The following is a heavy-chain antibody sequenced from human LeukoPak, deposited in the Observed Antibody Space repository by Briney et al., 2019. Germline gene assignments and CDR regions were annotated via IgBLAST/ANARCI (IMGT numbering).Heavy chain of an antibody. CDR2: IIPIFGTA. CDR3: VLPVDHYDSSGYRNWFDP. D-gene: IGHD3-22*01. CDR1: GGTFSSYA. V-gene: IGHV1-69*13. Sequence: SVKVSCKASGGTFSSYAISWVRQAPGQGLEWMGGIIPIFGTANYAQKFQGRVTITADESTSTAYMELSSLRSEDTAVYYCVLPVDHYDSSGYRNWFDPWGQGTLVTVSS. J-gene: IGHJ5*02.